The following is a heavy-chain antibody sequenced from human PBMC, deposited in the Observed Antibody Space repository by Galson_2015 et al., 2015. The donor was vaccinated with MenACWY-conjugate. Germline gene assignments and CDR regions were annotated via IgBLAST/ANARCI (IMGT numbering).Heavy chain of an antibody. Sequence: SLRLSCAASGIKFSHCGMNWVRQAPGKGLEWISCISPGSGVIRYADSVKGRFTISRDNSKNSLYLQISSLRDEDTAVYYCVWGRNPTVNSMYLDYWGQGTLVTVSS. CDR3: VWGRNPTVNSMYLDY. CDR2: ISPGSGVI. V-gene: IGHV3-21*05. D-gene: IGHD7-27*01. CDR1: GIKFSHCG. J-gene: IGHJ4*02.